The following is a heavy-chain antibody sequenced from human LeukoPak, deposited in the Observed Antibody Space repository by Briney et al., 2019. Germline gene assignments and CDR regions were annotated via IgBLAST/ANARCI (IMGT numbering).Heavy chain of an antibody. Sequence: QTGGSLRLSCAASGFAFSNQAMGWVRQASGKGLEWVSVISDSGDITYYADSVKGRFTISRDNSKNTLFLQMNSLRAEDTAVYFCAKDARRTSGWYFFDYWGQGTLVTVSS. CDR1: GFAFSNQA. J-gene: IGHJ4*02. V-gene: IGHV3-23*01. D-gene: IGHD6-19*01. CDR3: AKDARRTSGWYFFDY. CDR2: ISDSGDIT.